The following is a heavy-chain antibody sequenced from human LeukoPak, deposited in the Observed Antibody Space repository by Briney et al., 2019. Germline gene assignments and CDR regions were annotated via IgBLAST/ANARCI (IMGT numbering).Heavy chain of an antibody. J-gene: IGHJ4*02. Sequence: PSETLSLTCAVYGGSFSGYYWSWIRQPPGKGLECIGEINHSGSTNYNPSLKSRVTISVDTSKNQFSLKLSSVTAADTAVYYCARMVAAVDSYYFDYWGQGTLVTVSS. V-gene: IGHV4-34*01. CDR2: INHSGST. D-gene: IGHD2-15*01. CDR1: GGSFSGYY. CDR3: ARMVAAVDSYYFDY.